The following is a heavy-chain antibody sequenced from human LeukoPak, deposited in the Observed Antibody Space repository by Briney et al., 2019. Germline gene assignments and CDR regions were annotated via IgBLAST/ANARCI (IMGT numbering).Heavy chain of an antibody. J-gene: IGHJ4*02. CDR3: ASTGGNYLIFDY. CDR1: GGSISSYY. Sequence: PSETLSLTCTVSGGSISSYYWGWIRQPPGKGLEWIGSSYYSGSTYYNPSLKSRVTISVDTSKNQFSLKLSSVTAADTAVYYCASTGGNYLIFDYWGQGTLVTVSS. CDR2: SYYSGST. D-gene: IGHD1-26*01. V-gene: IGHV4-39*07.